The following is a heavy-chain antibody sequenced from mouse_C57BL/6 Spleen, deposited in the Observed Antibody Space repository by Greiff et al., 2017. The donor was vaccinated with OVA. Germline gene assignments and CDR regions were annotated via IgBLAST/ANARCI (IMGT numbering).Heavy chain of an antibody. J-gene: IGHJ4*01. CDR2: IYPGNGDT. V-gene: IGHV1-12*01. CDR1: GYTFTSYN. D-gene: IGHD1-1*01. CDR3: AREEITTVVGAMDY. Sequence: SGAEPVRPGASVKMSCKASGYTFTSYNMHWVKQTPRQGLEWIGAIYPGNGDTSYHQKLKGKATLTVDKSSSTAYMQLSSLTSEDSAVYFCAREEITTVVGAMDYWGQGTSVTVSS.